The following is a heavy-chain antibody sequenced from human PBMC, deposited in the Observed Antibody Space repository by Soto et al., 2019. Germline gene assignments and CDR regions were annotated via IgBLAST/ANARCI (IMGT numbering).Heavy chain of an antibody. Sequence: QVQLQESGPGLVKPSQTLSLTCAVSGGSISSVDYYWSWIRHLPGEDLEWIGYIHYSGSTSYNPSLKSRVTMSVDTSKNHVSLKLRSVSAADTAVYYCARENVGREHAEIDYWGQGTLVTVSS. CDR1: GGSISSVDYY. J-gene: IGHJ4*02. D-gene: IGHD3-10*01. V-gene: IGHV4-31*11. CDR2: IHYSGST. CDR3: ARENVGREHAEIDY.